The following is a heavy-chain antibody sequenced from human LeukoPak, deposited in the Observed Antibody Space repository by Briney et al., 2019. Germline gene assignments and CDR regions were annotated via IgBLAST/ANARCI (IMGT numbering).Heavy chain of an antibody. V-gene: IGHV1-18*01. Sequence: ASVKVSCKASGYTFTSYGISWVRQAPGQGLEWMGWISAYNGNTNYAQKLQGRVTMTTDTSTSTAYMELRSLRSDDTAVYYCARGVWYYGSGSYSYYMDVWGKGTTVTVSS. J-gene: IGHJ6*03. CDR3: ARGVWYYGSGSYSYYMDV. D-gene: IGHD3-10*01. CDR1: GYTFTSYG. CDR2: ISAYNGNT.